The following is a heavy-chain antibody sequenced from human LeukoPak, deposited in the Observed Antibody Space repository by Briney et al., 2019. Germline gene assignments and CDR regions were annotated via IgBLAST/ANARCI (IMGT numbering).Heavy chain of an antibody. V-gene: IGHV3-23*01. Sequence: GGSLRLSCAASGFTFSSYGMSWVRQAPGKGLEWVSAISGSGGSTYYADSVKGRFTISRDNSKNTLYLQMNSLRAEDTAVYYCARDLVAVAGTNAFDIWGQGTMVTVSS. CDR3: ARDLVAVAGTNAFDI. CDR1: GFTFSSYG. CDR2: ISGSGGST. D-gene: IGHD6-19*01. J-gene: IGHJ3*02.